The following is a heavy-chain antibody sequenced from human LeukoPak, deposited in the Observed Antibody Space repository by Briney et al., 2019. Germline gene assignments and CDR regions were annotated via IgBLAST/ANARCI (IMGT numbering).Heavy chain of an antibody. V-gene: IGHV3-23*01. J-gene: IGHJ4*02. CDR1: GFTFSSYE. D-gene: IGHD3/OR15-3a*01. Sequence: GGSLRLSCAASGFTFSSYEFIWVRQAPGKGLEWVSAISGSGGSTYYADSVKGRFTISRDNSKNTLYLQMNSLRAEDTAVYYCAKLMDESDYWGQGTLVTVSS. CDR3: AKLMDESDY. CDR2: ISGSGGST.